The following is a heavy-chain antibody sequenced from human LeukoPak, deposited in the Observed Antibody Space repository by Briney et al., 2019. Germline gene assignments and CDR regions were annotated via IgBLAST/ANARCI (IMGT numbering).Heavy chain of an antibody. J-gene: IGHJ4*02. CDR3: ARDAAYDRFDY. D-gene: IGHD3-22*01. Sequence: GGSLRLSCAASGFTVSSNYMSWVRQAPGKGLEWVSVIYSGGSTYYADSVKGRFTVSRDNSKNTLYLQMNSLRAEDTAVYYCARDAAYDRFDYWGQGTLVTVSS. CDR1: GFTVSSNY. CDR2: IYSGGST. V-gene: IGHV3-53*01.